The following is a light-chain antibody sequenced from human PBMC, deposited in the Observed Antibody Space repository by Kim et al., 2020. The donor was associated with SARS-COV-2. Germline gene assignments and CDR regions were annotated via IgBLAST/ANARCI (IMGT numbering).Light chain of an antibody. CDR2: LNSDGSH. CDR1: SGHSSYA. Sequence: QAVVTQSPSASASLGASVKLTCTLSSGHSSYAIAWHQQQPEKGPRYLMKLNSDGSHSKGDGIPDRFSGSSSGAERYLTISSLQSEDEADYYCQTWGTCISWVFGGGTQLTVL. V-gene: IGLV4-69*01. CDR3: QTWGTCISWV. J-gene: IGLJ3*02.